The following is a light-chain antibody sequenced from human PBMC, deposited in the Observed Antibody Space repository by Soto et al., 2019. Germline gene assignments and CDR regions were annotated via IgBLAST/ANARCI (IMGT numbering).Light chain of an antibody. CDR2: VERSGSY. V-gene: IGLV4-60*03. CDR3: ETWDSHAFEV. Sequence: QLVLTQSSSAYASLGSSVKLTCTLSSGYSTYIIAWHQQQPGTAPRYLMKVERSGSYNKGSGVPDRFSGSSSGADRYLTIYNLPSEDEADYYCETWDSHAFEVFGGGTKLTVL. CDR1: SGYSTYI. J-gene: IGLJ2*01.